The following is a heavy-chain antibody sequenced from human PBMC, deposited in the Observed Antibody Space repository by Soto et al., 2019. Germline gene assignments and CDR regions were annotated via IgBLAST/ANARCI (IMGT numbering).Heavy chain of an antibody. CDR3: ARVPYSSGWYEGGFDY. J-gene: IGHJ4*02. CDR1: GGSFSGYY. CDR2: INHSGST. Sequence: PSETLSLTCAVYGGSFSGYYWSWIRQPPGKGLEWIGEINHSGSTNYNPSLKSQVTISVDTSKNQFSLKLSSVTAADTAVYYCARVPYSSGWYEGGFDYWGQGTLVTVSS. V-gene: IGHV4-34*01. D-gene: IGHD6-19*01.